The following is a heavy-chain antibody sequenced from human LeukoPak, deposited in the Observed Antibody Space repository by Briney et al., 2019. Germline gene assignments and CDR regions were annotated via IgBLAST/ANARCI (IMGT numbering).Heavy chain of an antibody. Sequence: SETLSLTCTVSGDSISSVGYYWTWIRQHPGKVLEWIGYIYYSGSTYYNPSLKSRVTMSVDTSKNQFSLKLSSVTAADTAVYYCARVTRGVITFDYWGQGTLVTVSS. D-gene: IGHD3-10*01. CDR2: IYYSGST. J-gene: IGHJ4*02. V-gene: IGHV4-31*03. CDR3: ARVTRGVITFDY. CDR1: GDSISSVGYY.